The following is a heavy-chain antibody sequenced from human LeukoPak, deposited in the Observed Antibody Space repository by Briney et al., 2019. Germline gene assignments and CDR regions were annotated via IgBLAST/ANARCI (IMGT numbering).Heavy chain of an antibody. Sequence: GGSLRLSCEASGFTFSTHWMHWVRQVPGKGLVWISRISNDVISTISTSYADSVKGRFTISRDNAKNTFLQMNSLIAEDTAVYYCARAVAGTRNAFDLWGQGTMVTVSS. V-gene: IGHV3-74*01. J-gene: IGHJ3*01. CDR3: ARAVAGTRNAFDL. CDR1: GFTFSTHW. CDR2: ISNDVISTIST. D-gene: IGHD6-19*01.